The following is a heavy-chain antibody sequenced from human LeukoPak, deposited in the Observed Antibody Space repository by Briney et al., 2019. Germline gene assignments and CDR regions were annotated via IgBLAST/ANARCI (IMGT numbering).Heavy chain of an antibody. D-gene: IGHD2-2*01. CDR2: IYYSGST. V-gene: IGHV4-39*01. CDR1: GGSISSNNYY. J-gene: IGHJ4*02. CDR3: ARVGSLGQLLSFDY. Sequence: PSETLSLTCTVSGGSISSNNYYWGWIRQPPGKGLEWIGSIYYSGSTYYNPSLKSRVTISVDTSKNQFSLKLSSVTAADTAVYYCARVGSLGQLLSFDYWGQGTLVTVSS.